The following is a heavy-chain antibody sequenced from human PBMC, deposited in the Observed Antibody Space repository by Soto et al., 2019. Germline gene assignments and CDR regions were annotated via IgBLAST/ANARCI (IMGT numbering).Heavy chain of an antibody. J-gene: IGHJ6*02. V-gene: IGHV1-46*01. CDR1: GYTFTSYY. Sequence: ASVKVSCKASGYTFTSYYMHWVRQAPGQGLEWMGIINPSGGSTSYAQKFQGRVTMTRDTFTSTVYMELSSLRSEDTAVYYCASPRIAAAVGYYYYGMDVWGQGTTVTVSS. D-gene: IGHD6-13*01. CDR3: ASPRIAAAVGYYYYGMDV. CDR2: INPSGGST.